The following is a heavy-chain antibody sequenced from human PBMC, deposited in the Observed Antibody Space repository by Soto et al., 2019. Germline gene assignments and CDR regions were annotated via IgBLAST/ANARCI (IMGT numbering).Heavy chain of an antibody. CDR1: GFTFGDYA. D-gene: IGHD3-3*01. V-gene: IGHV3-49*04. Sequence: SLRLSCTASGFTFGDYAMSWVRQAPGKGLEWVGFIRSKAYGGTTEYAASVKGRFTISRDDSKSIAYLQMNSLKTEDTAVYYCTRTGFWSGYYKGYYYYYGMDVWGQGTTVTVSS. CDR3: TRTGFWSGYYKGYYYYYGMDV. J-gene: IGHJ6*02. CDR2: IRSKAYGGTT.